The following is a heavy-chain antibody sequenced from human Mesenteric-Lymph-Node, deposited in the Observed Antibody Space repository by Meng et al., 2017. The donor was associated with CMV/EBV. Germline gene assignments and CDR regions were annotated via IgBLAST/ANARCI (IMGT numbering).Heavy chain of an antibody. D-gene: IGHD3-22*01. CDR3: ARGLTMIEV. J-gene: IGHJ4*02. V-gene: IGHV3-21*01. CDR2: ISSTTTYI. Sequence: GESLKISCAASGFSFGSYTMNWVRQAPGKGLEWVSSISSTTTYIYYSDSVKGRFTISRDNAKTSLYLQMNSLRVEDTAVYYCARGLTMIEVWGQGTLVTVSS. CDR1: GFSFGSYT.